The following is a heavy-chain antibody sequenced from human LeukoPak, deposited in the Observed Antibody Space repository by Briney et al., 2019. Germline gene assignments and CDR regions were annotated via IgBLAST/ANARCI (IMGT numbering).Heavy chain of an antibody. D-gene: IGHD3-22*01. CDR2: IYHIGYISQSGNI. Sequence: SETLSLTCTVSGVSISSYYWSWIRQPPGKGLEWIGYIYHIGYISQSGNIYQNPSLKSRVTISLDTSRNQFSLKLSSVTAADTAVYYCARSPLTFYDSSGYPRVWFDPWGQGTLVTVSS. CDR1: GVSISSYY. J-gene: IGHJ5*02. V-gene: IGHV4-59*12. CDR3: ARSPLTFYDSSGYPRVWFDP.